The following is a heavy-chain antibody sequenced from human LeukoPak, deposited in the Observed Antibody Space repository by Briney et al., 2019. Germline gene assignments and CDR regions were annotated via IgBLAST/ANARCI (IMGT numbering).Heavy chain of an antibody. V-gene: IGHV4-4*07. Sequence: SETLSLTCTVSGGSISSHYWSWIRQPAGKGLEWIGRIYISGSTNYNPSLKSRVTMSVDTSKNQFSLKLSSVTAADTAVYYCAREFGYGSGRGFDYWGQGTLVTVSS. CDR2: IYISGST. CDR1: GGSISSHY. J-gene: IGHJ4*02. CDR3: AREFGYGSGRGFDY. D-gene: IGHD3-10*01.